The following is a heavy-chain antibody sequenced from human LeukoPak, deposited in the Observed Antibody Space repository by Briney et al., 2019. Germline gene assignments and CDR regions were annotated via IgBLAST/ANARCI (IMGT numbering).Heavy chain of an antibody. V-gene: IGHV7-4-1*02. CDR2: INTNTGNP. CDR1: GYTFSNHG. J-gene: IGHJ2*01. D-gene: IGHD2-8*02. CDR3: ARLPLVDWYFDL. Sequence: ASMKVSCKASGYTFSNHGINWVRQAPGQGLEWMGWINTNTGNPTYAQGFTGRFVFSLDTSVSTAYLQISSLKAEDTAVYYCARLPLVDWYFDLWGRGTLLTVSS.